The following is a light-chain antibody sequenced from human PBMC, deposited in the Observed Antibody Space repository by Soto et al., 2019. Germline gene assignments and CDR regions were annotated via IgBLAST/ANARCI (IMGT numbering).Light chain of an antibody. CDR3: QSLDYRLSASYV. CDR1: SSNIGGGYD. J-gene: IGLJ1*01. Sequence: QSALTQPPSVSGAPGQRVNISCTGSSSNIGGGYDVYWYQHLPGRAPKLLIYDNTNRPSAVPDRFSASKSGTSASLAITGLQTEDESDYHCQSLDYRLSASYVFGSGTKVTVL. CDR2: DNT. V-gene: IGLV1-40*01.